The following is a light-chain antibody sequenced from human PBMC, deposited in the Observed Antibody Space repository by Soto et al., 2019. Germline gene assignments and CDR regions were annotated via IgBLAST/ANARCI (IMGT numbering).Light chain of an antibody. Sequence: EIVLTQSPGTLSLSPGERATLSCRASQSVGSNYLAWYQQKPGQAPILLIYGASSRATGIPDRFSGRGSGTDFTLTISRLEPEDFAVYYCQQYGSSPTFGGGTKVEIK. CDR2: GAS. J-gene: IGKJ4*01. CDR3: QQYGSSPT. CDR1: QSVGSNY. V-gene: IGKV3-20*01.